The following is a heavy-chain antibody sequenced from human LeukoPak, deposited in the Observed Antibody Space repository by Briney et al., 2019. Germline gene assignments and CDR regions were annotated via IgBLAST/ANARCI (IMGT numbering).Heavy chain of an antibody. D-gene: IGHD3-10*01. CDR3: ARGKINSYYGLGSYIY. J-gene: IGHJ4*02. CDR2: INHYGST. Sequence: SETLSLTCGVYGGSFSGYYWTWIRQPPGKGLEWIGEINHYGSTNYNPSRKSRVTISVDTSKNQFSLNLSSVTAADTAVYSCARGKINSYYGLGSYIYWGQGTLVTVSS. V-gene: IGHV4-34*01. CDR1: GGSFSGYY.